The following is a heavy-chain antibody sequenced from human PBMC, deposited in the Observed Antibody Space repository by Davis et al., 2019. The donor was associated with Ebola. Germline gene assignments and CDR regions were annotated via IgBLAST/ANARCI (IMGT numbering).Heavy chain of an antibody. Sequence: GGSLRLSCAASGFTVSSNYMSWVRQAPGKGLEWVSAISGSGISTYYADSVKGRFTVSRDNSKSTLYLQMNSLRGDDTAVYYCAKRWQTEQWLAFDYWGQGTLVTVSS. D-gene: IGHD6-19*01. CDR1: GFTVSSNY. CDR3: AKRWQTEQWLAFDY. V-gene: IGHV3-23*01. J-gene: IGHJ4*02. CDR2: ISGSGIST.